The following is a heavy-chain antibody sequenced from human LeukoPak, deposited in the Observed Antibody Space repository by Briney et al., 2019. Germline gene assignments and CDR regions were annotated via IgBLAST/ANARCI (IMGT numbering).Heavy chain of an antibody. CDR1: GGSFSGYY. Sequence: SETLSLTCAVYGGSFSGYYWSWIRQPPGEGLEWIGEINHSGSTNYNPSLKSRVTISVDTSKNQFSPKLSSVTAADTAVYYCARGPNYGGNSKDFDYWGQGTLVTVSS. CDR2: INHSGST. CDR3: ARGPNYGGNSKDFDY. J-gene: IGHJ4*02. D-gene: IGHD4-23*01. V-gene: IGHV4-34*01.